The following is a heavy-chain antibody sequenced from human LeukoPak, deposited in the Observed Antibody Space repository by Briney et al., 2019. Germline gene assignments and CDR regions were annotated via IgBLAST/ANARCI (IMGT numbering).Heavy chain of an antibody. V-gene: IGHV4-31*03. D-gene: IGHD3-9*01. CDR2: IYYSGST. CDR1: GGSISSGGYY. CDR3: ARGGLAGFDWLIEGLDY. Sequence: SETLSLTCTVSGGSISSGGYYWSWIRQHPGKGLEWIGYIYYSGSTYYNPSLKSRGTIAVDTSKNQFSLKLSFVTAADTAVYYCARGGLAGFDWLIEGLDYWGQGTLVTVSS. J-gene: IGHJ4*02.